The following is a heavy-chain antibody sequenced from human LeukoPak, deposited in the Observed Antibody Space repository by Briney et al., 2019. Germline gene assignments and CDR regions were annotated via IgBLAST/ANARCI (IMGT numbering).Heavy chain of an antibody. Sequence: SETLSLTCTVSGGSISSYYWSWIRQPPGKGLEWIGYIYSSGSTYYNPSLKSRVTISIDTSKNQFSLRLSSVTAADTAVYYCARGGSSSDYWGQGTLVTVSS. V-gene: IGHV4-59*01. D-gene: IGHD6-13*01. CDR1: GGSISSYY. J-gene: IGHJ4*02. CDR2: IYSSGST. CDR3: ARGGSSSDY.